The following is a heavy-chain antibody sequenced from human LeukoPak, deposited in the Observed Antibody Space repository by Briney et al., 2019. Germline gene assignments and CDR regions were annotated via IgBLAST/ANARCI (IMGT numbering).Heavy chain of an antibody. Sequence: GASVKVSCKASGGTFSSYAISWVRQAPGQGLEWMGGIIPIFGIANYAQKFQGRVTITADESTSTAYMELSSLRSEDTAVYYCATPRPNRPHVFDAFDIWGQGTMVTVSS. D-gene: IGHD3-16*01. CDR3: ATPRPNRPHVFDAFDI. V-gene: IGHV1-69*13. CDR2: IIPIFGIA. CDR1: GGTFSSYA. J-gene: IGHJ3*02.